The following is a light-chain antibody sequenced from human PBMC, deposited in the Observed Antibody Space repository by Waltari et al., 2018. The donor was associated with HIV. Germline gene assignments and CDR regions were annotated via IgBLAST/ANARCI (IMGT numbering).Light chain of an antibody. Sequence: HSALTQPASVSGSPGQSITISCTGTSSDVAGYNYVSWYHQHPGKAPKLMIYEVTNRPSGVSSRFCGSKSGHTASLTISGLQADDEADYYCSSYTSTTTLDFGAGTKVTVL. J-gene: IGLJ1*01. CDR3: SSYTSTTTLD. V-gene: IGLV2-14*01. CDR2: EVT. CDR1: SSDVAGYNY.